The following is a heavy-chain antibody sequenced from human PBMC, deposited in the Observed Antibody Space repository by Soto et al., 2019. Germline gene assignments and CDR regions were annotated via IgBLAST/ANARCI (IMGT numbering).Heavy chain of an antibody. Sequence: FQGRVTITRDTSATTAYMELSSLGSEDTAVYYCARGDRSSGYFASWGQGTLVTVSS. V-gene: IGHV1-3*01. CDR3: ARGDRSSGYFAS. J-gene: IGHJ5*01. D-gene: IGHD6-13*01.